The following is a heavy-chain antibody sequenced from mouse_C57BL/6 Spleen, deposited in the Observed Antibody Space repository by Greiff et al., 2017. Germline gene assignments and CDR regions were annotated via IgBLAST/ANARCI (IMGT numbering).Heavy chain of an antibody. CDR1: GYTFPGYW. V-gene: IGHV1-9*01. CDR2: NLPGSGST. D-gene: IGHD3-2*02. Sequence: VQLQQSGAELMKPGASVQLSCKATGYTFPGYWIEWVKQRPGHGLEWIGENLPGSGSTNYNEKFKGKATFTADTSSNTAYMQLSSLTTEDSANYDCARDSSDYGAMDYWGQGTSVTVSS. J-gene: IGHJ4*01. CDR3: ARDSSDYGAMDY.